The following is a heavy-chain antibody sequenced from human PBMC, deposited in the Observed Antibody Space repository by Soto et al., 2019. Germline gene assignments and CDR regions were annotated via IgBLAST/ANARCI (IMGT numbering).Heavy chain of an antibody. D-gene: IGHD3-10*01. Sequence: GGSLRLFCAASGFTFSNYAMNWVRQAPGKGLEWISVISGSGGSTYYADSVKGRFTISRDNSKNTLYLQMNSLRAEDTAVYYCAKRASGSYFDYWSQGTLVTVSS. CDR1: GFTFSNYA. J-gene: IGHJ4*02. CDR2: ISGSGGST. V-gene: IGHV3-23*01. CDR3: AKRASGSYFDY.